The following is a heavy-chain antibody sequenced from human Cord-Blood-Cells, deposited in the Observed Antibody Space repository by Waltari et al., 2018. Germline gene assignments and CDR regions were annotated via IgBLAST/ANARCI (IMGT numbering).Heavy chain of an antibody. V-gene: IGHV4-34*01. CDR1: GGSFSGYY. CDR2: INHSGST. J-gene: IGHJ4*02. D-gene: IGHD5-12*01. Sequence: QVQLQQWGAGLLKPSETLSLTCAVYGGSFSGYYWSWIRQPPGKGLEWIGEINHSGSTNYNPSRKSRVTISVDTSKNQFSLKLSSVTAADTAVYYCARGGEDIVATTDYWGQGTLVTVSS. CDR3: ARGGEDIVATTDY.